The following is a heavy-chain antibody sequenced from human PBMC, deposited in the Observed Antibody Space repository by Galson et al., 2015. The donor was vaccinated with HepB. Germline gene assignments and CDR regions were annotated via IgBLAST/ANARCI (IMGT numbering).Heavy chain of an antibody. CDR3: ARDPDSSGAFDI. CDR2: ISSSSSTI. V-gene: IGHV3-48*01. CDR1: GFAFSSYS. D-gene: IGHD3-22*01. J-gene: IGHJ3*02. Sequence: SLRLSCAASGFAFSSYSMNWVRQAPGKGLEWVSYISSSSSTIYYADSVKGRFTISRDNAKNSLYLQMNSLRAEDTAVYYCARDPDSSGAFDIWGQGTMVTVSS.